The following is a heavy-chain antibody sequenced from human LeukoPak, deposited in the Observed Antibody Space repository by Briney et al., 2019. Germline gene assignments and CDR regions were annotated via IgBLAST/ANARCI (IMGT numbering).Heavy chain of an antibody. J-gene: IGHJ2*01. CDR1: GFTFSTYA. Sequence: GGSLRLSCAASGFTFSTYAMSWVRQSPGKGLEWVSAISGSDAGTYYADSVKGRFTLSRDNSKNTLFLQVNSLRADDTAVYYCAKFHSPGRVTHFYWYFDLWGRGTLVTVSS. D-gene: IGHD2-21*02. CDR3: AKFHSPGRVTHFYWYFDL. V-gene: IGHV3-23*01. CDR2: ISGSDAGT.